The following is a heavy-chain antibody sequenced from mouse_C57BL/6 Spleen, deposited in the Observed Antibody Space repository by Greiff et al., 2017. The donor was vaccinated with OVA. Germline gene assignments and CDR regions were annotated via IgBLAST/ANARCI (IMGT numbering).Heavy chain of an antibody. CDR3: ANYDGSSYYAMDY. CDR1: GYTFTDYY. V-gene: IGHV1-19*01. J-gene: IGHJ4*01. D-gene: IGHD1-1*01. Sequence: EVQVVESGPVLVKPGASVKMSCKASGYTFTDYYMNWVKQSHGKSLEWIGVINPYNGGTSYNQKFKGKATLTVDKSSSTAYMELNSLTSEDSAVYYCANYDGSSYYAMDYWGQGTSVTVSS. CDR2: INPYNGGT.